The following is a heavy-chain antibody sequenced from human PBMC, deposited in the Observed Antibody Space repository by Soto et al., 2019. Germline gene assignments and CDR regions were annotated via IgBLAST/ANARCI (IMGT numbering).Heavy chain of an antibody. J-gene: IGHJ6*02. CDR2: IKSKTDGGTT. CDR3: TTSLAWGMDV. D-gene: IGHD7-27*01. Sequence: RLSCAASGFTFSNAWMSWVRQAPGQVLEWVGRIKSKTDGGTTDYAEPVKGRFTISRDDSKNTLYMQMNSLKTEDTAVYYCTTSLAWGMDVWGQGTTVTVS. CDR1: GFTFSNAW. V-gene: IGHV3-15*01.